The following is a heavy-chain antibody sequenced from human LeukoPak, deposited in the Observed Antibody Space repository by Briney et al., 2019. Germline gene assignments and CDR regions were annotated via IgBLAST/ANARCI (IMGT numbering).Heavy chain of an antibody. J-gene: IGHJ3*02. CDR1: GFTFSSYR. V-gene: IGHV3-48*04. D-gene: IGHD6-13*01. CDR2: ISTTSTNI. CDR3: ARDRLSSSLDAFDI. Sequence: PGGSLRLSCAASGFTFSSYRFNWVRQAPGKGLEWGSSISTTSTNIYYADSLKGRFTISRDNAKNSLYLEVNTLRAEDTAVYYCARDRLSSSLDAFDIWGQGTVVTVSS.